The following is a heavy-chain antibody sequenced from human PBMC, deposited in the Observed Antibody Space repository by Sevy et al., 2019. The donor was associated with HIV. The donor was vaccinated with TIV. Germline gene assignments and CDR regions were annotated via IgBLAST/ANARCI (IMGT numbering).Heavy chain of an antibody. Sequence: GGSLRISCAASGFTFSHHKMNWVRQAPGKGLEWISYISKSGSTTYFADSVRGRFTISRDNAKNSLFLEMHSLTDEDTAAYYCAREENRELGTIPLDSWGRGIQVTVSS. CDR2: ISKSGSTT. V-gene: IGHV3-48*02. J-gene: IGHJ4*02. CDR3: AREENRELGTIPLDS. D-gene: IGHD7-27*01. CDR1: GFTFSHHK.